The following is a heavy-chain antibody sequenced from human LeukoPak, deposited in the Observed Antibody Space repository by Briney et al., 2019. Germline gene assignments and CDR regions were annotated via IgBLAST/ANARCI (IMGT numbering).Heavy chain of an antibody. J-gene: IGHJ4*02. Sequence: GRSLRLSCAASGFTFSSYGMHWVRQAPGKGLEWVAVIWYDGSNKYYADSVKGRFTISRDNAKNSLYLQMNSLRAEDTAVYYCARDYYCSGGSCYSPHYWGQGTLVTVSS. CDR3: ARDYYCSGGSCYSPHY. V-gene: IGHV3-33*01. CDR2: IWYDGSNK. CDR1: GFTFSSYG. D-gene: IGHD2-15*01.